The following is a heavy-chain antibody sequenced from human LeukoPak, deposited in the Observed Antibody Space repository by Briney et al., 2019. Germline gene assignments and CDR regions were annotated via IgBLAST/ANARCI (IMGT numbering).Heavy chain of an antibody. CDR1: GGSISSYY. CDR3: ARGYSSSWYDYYGMDV. Sequence: SETLSLTCTVSGGSISSYYWSWIRQPPGKGLEWIGYIYYSRSTNYNPSLKSRVTISVDTSKNQFSLKLSSVTAADTAVYYCARGYSSSWYDYYGMDVWGQGTTVTVSS. CDR2: IYYSRST. J-gene: IGHJ6*02. V-gene: IGHV4-59*01. D-gene: IGHD6-13*01.